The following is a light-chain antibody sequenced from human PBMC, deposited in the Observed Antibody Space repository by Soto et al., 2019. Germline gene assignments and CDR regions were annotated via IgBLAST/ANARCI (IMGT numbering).Light chain of an antibody. CDR3: SSYTSSSTYV. J-gene: IGLJ1*01. Sequence: QSVLTQPASVSGSPGQSITISCTGTSSDVGGYNYVSWYQQYPGKAPKLMIYDVTNRPSGVSIRFSDSKSGNTASLTISGLQAEDEADYYCSSYTSSSTYVFGTGTKVTVL. CDR1: SSDVGGYNY. V-gene: IGLV2-14*03. CDR2: DVT.